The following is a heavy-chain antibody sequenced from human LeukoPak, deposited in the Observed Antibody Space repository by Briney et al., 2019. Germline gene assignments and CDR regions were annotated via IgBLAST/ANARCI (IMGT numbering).Heavy chain of an antibody. D-gene: IGHD6-19*01. V-gene: IGHV3-48*03. CDR3: AKGYSSGWSEGFLDY. Sequence: GGSLRLSCAASGFTFSSYEMNWVRQAPGKGLEWVSYISNTGYTIYYADSVKGRFTISRDNSKNTLFLQMNSLRAEDTAVYYCAKGYSSGWSEGFLDYWGQGTLVTVSS. J-gene: IGHJ4*02. CDR1: GFTFSSYE. CDR2: ISNTGYTI.